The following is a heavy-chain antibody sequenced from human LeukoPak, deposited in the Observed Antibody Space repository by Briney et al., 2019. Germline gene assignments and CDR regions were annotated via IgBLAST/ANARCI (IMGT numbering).Heavy chain of an antibody. V-gene: IGHV1-24*01. D-gene: IGHD2-2*01. CDR1: GYTLTELS. Sequence: GASVKVSCKVSGYTLTELSMHWVRQAPGKGLEWMGGFDPEDGETIYAQKFQGRVTMTEDTSTDTAYMELSSLRSEDTAVYYCATDHCSSTSCYRWFDPWGQGTLVTVSS. J-gene: IGHJ5*02. CDR3: ATDHCSSTSCYRWFDP. CDR2: FDPEDGET.